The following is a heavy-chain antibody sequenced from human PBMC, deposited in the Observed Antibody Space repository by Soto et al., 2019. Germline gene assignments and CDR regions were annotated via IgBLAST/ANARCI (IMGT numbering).Heavy chain of an antibody. CDR3: VKEGGYYYDSSGYRDY. V-gene: IGHV3-64D*06. Sequence: QAGGSLRLSCSASGFTFSSYAMHWVRQAPGKGLEYVSAISSNGGSTYYADSVKGRFTISRDNSKNTLYLQMSSLRAEDTAVYYCVKEGGYYYDSSGYRDYWGQGTLVTVSS. D-gene: IGHD3-22*01. CDR1: GFTFSSYA. J-gene: IGHJ4*02. CDR2: ISSNGGST.